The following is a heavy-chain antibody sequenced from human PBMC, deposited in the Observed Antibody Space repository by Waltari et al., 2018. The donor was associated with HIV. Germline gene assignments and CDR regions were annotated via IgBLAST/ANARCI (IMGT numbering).Heavy chain of an antibody. CDR1: GGSISRFS. J-gene: IGHJ4*02. D-gene: IGHD3-22*01. Sequence: QVHLQESGPGLVKPSATLSLPCTVSGGSISRFSWSWIRQSPGEGLEWIGYTYESGSTSYNPSLKSRATISVDTSKNQFSLRLHSVTAADTAVYFCARTSYYYDDSGYYRLYYFDYWGQGTLVTVSS. V-gene: IGHV4-59*01. CDR2: TYESGST. CDR3: ARTSYYYDDSGYYRLYYFDY.